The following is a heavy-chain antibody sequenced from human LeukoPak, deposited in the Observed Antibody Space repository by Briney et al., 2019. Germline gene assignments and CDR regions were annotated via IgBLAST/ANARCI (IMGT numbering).Heavy chain of an antibody. D-gene: IGHD5-12*01. CDR2: INSDGSST. CDR1: GFTFSSYW. V-gene: IGHV3-74*01. Sequence: GGSLRLSCAASGFTFSSYWMHWVRQAPGKGLVWVSRINSDGSSTSYADSVKGRFTISRDDAKNTLYLQMNSLRAEDTAVYYCARSSREDMSGYETWGQGTLVTVSS. J-gene: IGHJ5*02. CDR3: ARSSREDMSGYET.